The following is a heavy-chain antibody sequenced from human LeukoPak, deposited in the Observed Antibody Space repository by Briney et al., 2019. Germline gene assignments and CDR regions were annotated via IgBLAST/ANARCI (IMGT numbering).Heavy chain of an antibody. CDR1: GYTFTGYY. D-gene: IGHD6-13*01. CDR3: ATDLMAPMYSS. CDR2: FDPEDGET. J-gene: IGHJ4*02. V-gene: IGHV1-24*01. Sequence: ASVKVSCKASGYTFTGYYMHWVRQAPGKGLEWMGGFDPEDGETIYAQKFQGRVTMTEDTSTDTAYMELSSLRSEDTAVYYCATDLMAPMYSSWGQGTLVTVSS.